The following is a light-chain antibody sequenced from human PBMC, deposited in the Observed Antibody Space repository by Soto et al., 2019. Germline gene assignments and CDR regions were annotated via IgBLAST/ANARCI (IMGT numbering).Light chain of an antibody. Sequence: QSVLTQPPSASGSPGQSVTISCTGTSSDVGGYNYVSWYQQHPGRAPKLMIYEVSKRPSGVPDRFSGSKSGNTASLTVSGLPTEDEADYYCSSYAGSSKLGVFGGGTKLTVL. CDR3: SSYAGSSKLGV. CDR2: EVS. CDR1: SSDVGGYNY. J-gene: IGLJ2*01. V-gene: IGLV2-8*01.